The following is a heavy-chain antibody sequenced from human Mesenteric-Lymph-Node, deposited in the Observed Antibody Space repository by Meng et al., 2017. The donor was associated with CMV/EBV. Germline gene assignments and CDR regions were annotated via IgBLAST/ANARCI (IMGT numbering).Heavy chain of an antibody. CDR2: IYSAGST. CDR1: GFIVSSNY. J-gene: IGHJ3*02. D-gene: IGHD1-26*01. CDR3: AKDMGDYHHAFDT. V-gene: IGHV3-53*01. Sequence: GESLKISCAASGFIVSSNYMTWVRQPPGKGLEWVSVIYSAGSTYYADSVKGRFTISRDTSKNTLYLQMNGLSAEDSAIYYCAKDMGDYHHAFDTWGQGTMVTVSS.